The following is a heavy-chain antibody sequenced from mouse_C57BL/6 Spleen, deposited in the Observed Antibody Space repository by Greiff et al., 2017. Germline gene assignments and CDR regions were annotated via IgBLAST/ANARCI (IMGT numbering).Heavy chain of an antibody. D-gene: IGHD2-1*01. V-gene: IGHV1-69*01. Sequence: VQLQQPGAELVMPGASVKLSCKASGYTFTSYWMHWVKQRPGQGLEWIGEIDPSDSYTNYNQKFKGKSTLTVDKSSSTAYMQLSSLTSEDSAVYYCARGEIYSRAWFAYWGQGTLVTVSA. J-gene: IGHJ3*01. CDR1: GYTFTSYW. CDR3: ARGEIYSRAWFAY. CDR2: IDPSDSYT.